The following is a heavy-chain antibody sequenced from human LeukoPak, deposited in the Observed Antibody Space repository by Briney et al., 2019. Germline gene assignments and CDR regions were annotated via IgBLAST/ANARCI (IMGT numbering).Heavy chain of an antibody. CDR1: GYTFTSYF. CDR3: AAGKGPTVTTAFDY. Sequence: GASVKVSCKASGYTFTSYFMHWVRQAPGQGLEWMGIINPSGGSTTHAQRFQGRVTMTRDTSTSTVYVELSSLRSEDTAVYYCAAGKGPTVTTAFDYWGQGTLVTVSS. CDR2: INPSGGST. J-gene: IGHJ4*02. D-gene: IGHD4-17*01. V-gene: IGHV1-46*01.